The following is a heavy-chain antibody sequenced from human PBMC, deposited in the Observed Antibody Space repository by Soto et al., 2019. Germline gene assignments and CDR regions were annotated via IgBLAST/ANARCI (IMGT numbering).Heavy chain of an antibody. V-gene: IGHV3-30*18. CDR1: GFTFSRYG. J-gene: IGHJ3*02. CDR3: AKDAQDAWVATIRGDAFDM. Sequence: QVQLVESGGGVVKPGKSLRLSCEASGFTFSRYGMPWVRQAPGKGLEWVAVISFDGSNRYYADSVKGRFTISRDNSKNTLNLQMNSLRAEDTALYYCAKDAQDAWVATIRGDAFDMWGRGTMVTVSS. D-gene: IGHD5-12*01. CDR2: ISFDGSNR.